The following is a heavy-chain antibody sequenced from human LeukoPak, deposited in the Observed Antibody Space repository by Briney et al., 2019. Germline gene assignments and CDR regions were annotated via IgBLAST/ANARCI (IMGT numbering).Heavy chain of an antibody. Sequence: SETLSLTCNVSGASMSNYYWVWIRQPPGKGLEWIGSIYHSGTTYSGSTYYNPSLKSRVTISLDTSKNQFSLKLSSVTAADTAVYYCARSPFSTLFEYWGQGTLVTVSS. CDR3: ARSPFSTLFEY. V-gene: IGHV4-39*07. D-gene: IGHD3-3*01. CDR2: IYHSGTTYSGST. CDR1: GASMSNYY. J-gene: IGHJ4*02.